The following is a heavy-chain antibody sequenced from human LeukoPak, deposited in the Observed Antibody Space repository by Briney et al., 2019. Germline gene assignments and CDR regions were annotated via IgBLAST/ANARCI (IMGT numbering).Heavy chain of an antibody. CDR3: ARRGYYYYYMDV. Sequence: SVKVSCKASGGTFSSYAISWVRQAPGQGLEWMGGIIPIFGTANYAQKFQGRVTITADESTSTAYMELSSLRSEDTAVYYCARRGYYYYYMDVWGKGTTATVSS. J-gene: IGHJ6*03. CDR2: IIPIFGTA. V-gene: IGHV1-69*01. CDR1: GGTFSSYA.